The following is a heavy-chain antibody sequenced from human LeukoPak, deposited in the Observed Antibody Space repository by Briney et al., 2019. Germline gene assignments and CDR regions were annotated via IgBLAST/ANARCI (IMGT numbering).Heavy chain of an antibody. J-gene: IGHJ4*02. D-gene: IGHD2-2*01. CDR2: ISGSGGTT. Sequence: PGGSLRLSCAASGFTFSSYAMSWVRQAPGKRLEWVSAISGSGGTTYYADSVKGRFTISRDNSKNTLDLQMNSLRAEDTAVYYCAKAKCSSTSCYSDYWGQGTLVTVSS. CDR1: GFTFSSYA. CDR3: AKAKCSSTSCYSDY. V-gene: IGHV3-23*01.